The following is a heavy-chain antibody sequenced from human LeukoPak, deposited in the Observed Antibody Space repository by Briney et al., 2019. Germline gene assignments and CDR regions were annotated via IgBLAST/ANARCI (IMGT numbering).Heavy chain of an antibody. CDR1: GFTFSSYA. Sequence: AGGSLRLSCAASGFTFSSYAMHWVRQAPEKGLEWVSAISGSGGSTYYADSVKGRFTISRDNSKNTLYLQMNSLRAEDTAVYYCAKEFSGFYYDSSGYTDLCYWGQGTLVTVSS. J-gene: IGHJ4*02. V-gene: IGHV3-23*01. D-gene: IGHD3-22*01. CDR3: AKEFSGFYYDSSGYTDLCY. CDR2: ISGSGGST.